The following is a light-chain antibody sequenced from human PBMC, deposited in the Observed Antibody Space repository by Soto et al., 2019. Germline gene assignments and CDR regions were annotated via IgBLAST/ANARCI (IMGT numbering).Light chain of an antibody. CDR3: QSYDSSLSGWV. V-gene: IGLV1-40*01. Sequence: QSVLTQPPSVSGAPGQRVTISCTGSSSNIGAGYDVHWYQQFPGSAPKLLIYADTNRPSGVPDRFSGSTSGTSASLAITGLQAEDEADYYCQSYDSSLSGWVFGGGTQLTVL. J-gene: IGLJ3*02. CDR1: SSNIGAGYD. CDR2: ADT.